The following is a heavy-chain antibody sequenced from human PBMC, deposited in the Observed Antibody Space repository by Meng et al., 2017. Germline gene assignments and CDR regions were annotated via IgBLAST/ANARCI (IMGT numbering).Heavy chain of an antibody. D-gene: IGHD2/OR15-2a*01. V-gene: IGHV3-11*04. CDR2: ISSSGSTI. J-gene: IGHJ5*02. Sequence: QGQRVESGGGLVKPGGSLRLSCAASGFTFSDYYMSWIRQAPGKGLEWVSYISSSGSTIYYADSVKGRFSISRDNAENSLYLQINSLRVEDTAVYYCARDHGFLNWFDPWGQGTLVTVSS. CDR3: ARDHGFLNWFDP. CDR1: GFTFSDYY.